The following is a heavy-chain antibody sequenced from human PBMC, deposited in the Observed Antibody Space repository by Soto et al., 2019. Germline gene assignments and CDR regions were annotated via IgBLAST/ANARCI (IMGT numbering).Heavy chain of an antibody. CDR1: GFTFSNFW. V-gene: IGHV3-7*03. D-gene: IGHD2-2*01. Sequence: VGSLRLSCAASGFTFSNFWMSWVRQAPGQGLEWVANIKEDGSEKDFVDSVKGRFTISRDNAKNSVYLQMYSLRAEDTAFYYCARLPAASHYFDYWGQGILVTVSS. CDR2: IKEDGSEK. J-gene: IGHJ4*02. CDR3: ARLPAASHYFDY.